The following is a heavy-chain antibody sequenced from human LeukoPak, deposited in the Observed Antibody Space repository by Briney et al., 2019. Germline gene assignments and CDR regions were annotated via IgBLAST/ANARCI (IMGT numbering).Heavy chain of an antibody. CDR1: GYTLTELY. J-gene: IGHJ5*02. Sequence: ASVKVSCKVSGYTLTELYMHWVRQAPGKGLEWMGGFDPEDGETIYAQKFQGRVTMTEDTSTDTAYMELSSLRSEDTAVYYCATSGENSSGYYHWGQGTLVTVSS. CDR2: FDPEDGET. CDR3: ATSGENSSGYYH. V-gene: IGHV1-24*01. D-gene: IGHD3-22*01.